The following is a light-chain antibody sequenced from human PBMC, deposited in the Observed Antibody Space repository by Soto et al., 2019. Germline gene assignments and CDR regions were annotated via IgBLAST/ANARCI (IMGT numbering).Light chain of an antibody. V-gene: IGKV3-20*01. CDR1: QSVSSRY. CDR3: QQYGSSRT. Sequence: EIVLTQSPGTLSLSPGERATLSCRASQSVSSRYLGWYQQKPGQVPTLLIYDVSRRAPGIPDRFSGSGSGTDFTLTISRLETEDFAVYYCQQYGSSRTFGQGTKVAI. J-gene: IGKJ1*01. CDR2: DVS.